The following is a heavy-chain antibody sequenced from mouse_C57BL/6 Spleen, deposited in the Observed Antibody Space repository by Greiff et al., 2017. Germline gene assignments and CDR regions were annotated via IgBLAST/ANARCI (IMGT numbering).Heavy chain of an antibody. Sequence: EVQRVESGGGLVKPGGSLKLSCAASGFTFSDYGMHWVRQAPEKGLEWVAYISSGSSTIYYADTVKGRFTISRDNAKNTLFLQMTSLRSEDTAMYYCARGGLRRGGYFDYWGQGTTLTVSS. J-gene: IGHJ2*01. CDR3: ARGGLRRGGYFDY. CDR1: GFTFSDYG. CDR2: ISSGSSTI. V-gene: IGHV5-17*01. D-gene: IGHD2-4*01.